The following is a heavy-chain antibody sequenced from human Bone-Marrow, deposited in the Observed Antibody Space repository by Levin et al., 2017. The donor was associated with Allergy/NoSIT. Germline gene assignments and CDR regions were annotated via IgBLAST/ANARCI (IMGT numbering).Heavy chain of an antibody. D-gene: IGHD3-10*01. CDR2: ISGRGESI. J-gene: IGHJ1*01. V-gene: IGHV3-23*01. CDR3: AKGVFIGYGTGSYPDH. CDR1: GFTSSSYA. Sequence: HPGGSLRLSCAASGFTSSSYAMTWVRQAPGKGLEWVAAISGRGESIYYADSVRGRFTFSRDNSKNTLFLQMNSLRAEDTAVYYCAKGVFIGYGTGSYPDHWGQGTLVTVSS.